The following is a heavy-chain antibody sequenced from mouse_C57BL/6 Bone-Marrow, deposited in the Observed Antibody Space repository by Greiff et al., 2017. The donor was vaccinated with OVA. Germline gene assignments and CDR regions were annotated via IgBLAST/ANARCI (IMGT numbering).Heavy chain of an antibody. V-gene: IGHV1-20*01. D-gene: IGHD2-3*01. CDR3: ARSKDDGYFFDY. CDR1: DYSFTGYF. J-gene: IGHJ2*01. CDR2: INPYNGDT. Sequence: VQLQQSGPELVKPGDSVKISCKASDYSFTGYFMNWVMQSHGKSLEWIGRINPYNGDTFYNQKFKGKATLTVDKSSSTAHMELRSLTSEDSAVYYCARSKDDGYFFDYWGQGTTLTVSS.